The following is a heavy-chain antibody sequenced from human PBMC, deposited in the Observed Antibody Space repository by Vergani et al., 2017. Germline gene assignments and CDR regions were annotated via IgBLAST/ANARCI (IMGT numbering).Heavy chain of an antibody. CDR2: IKQDGSEK. CDR1: GFTFSSYW. V-gene: IGHV3-7*01. D-gene: IGHD3-10*01. J-gene: IGHJ6*02. CDR3: ARDSPVRGYYYYYGMDV. Sequence: EVQLVESGGGLVQPGGSLRLSCAASGFTFSSYWMSWVRQAPGKGLEWVANIKQDGSEKYYVDSVKGRFTISRDNAKNSLYLQMNSLRAEDTAVYYCARDSPVRGYYYYYGMDVWRQGTTVIVS.